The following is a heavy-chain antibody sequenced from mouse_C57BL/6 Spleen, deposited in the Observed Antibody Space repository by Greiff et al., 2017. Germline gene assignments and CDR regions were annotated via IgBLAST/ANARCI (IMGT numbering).Heavy chain of an antibody. CDR1: GYTFTTYP. D-gene: IGHD2-4*01. Sequence: QVQLQQSGAELVKPGASVKMSCKASGYTFTTYPIEWMKQNPGKSLEWIGNFHPYNDDTKYNEKFKGKATLTVEKSSSTVYLELSRLTSDDSAVYYCARGRDDYDGVAWFAYWGQGTLVTVSA. CDR3: ARGRDDYDGVAWFAY. J-gene: IGHJ3*01. V-gene: IGHV1-47*01. CDR2: FHPYNDDT.